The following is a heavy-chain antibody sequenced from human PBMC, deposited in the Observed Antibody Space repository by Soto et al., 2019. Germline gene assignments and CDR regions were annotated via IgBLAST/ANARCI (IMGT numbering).Heavy chain of an antibody. CDR1: GYTFTSYD. CDR2: MNPNSGNT. D-gene: IGHD2-15*01. V-gene: IGHV1-8*01. J-gene: IGHJ4*02. CDR3: ARGEVALRDFDY. Sequence: ASVKVSCKASGYTFTSYDINWVRQATGQGLEWMGWMNPNSGNTGYAQKFQGRVTMTRNTTISTAYMELSSLRSEDTAVYYCARGEVALRDFDYWGQGTLVTVSS.